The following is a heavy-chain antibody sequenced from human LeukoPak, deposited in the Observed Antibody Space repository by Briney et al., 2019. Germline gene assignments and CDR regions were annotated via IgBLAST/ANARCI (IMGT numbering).Heavy chain of an antibody. CDR2: IYYSGST. CDR1: GGSISSSSYY. J-gene: IGHJ4*02. CDR3: ARGMVSNIAALRDYYFDY. D-gene: IGHD6-25*01. V-gene: IGHV4-39*07. Sequence: PSETLSLTCTVSGGSISSSSYYWGWIRQPPGKGLEWIGSIYYSGSTYYNPSLKSRVTISVDTSKNQFSLKLSSVTAADTAVYYCARGMVSNIAALRDYYFDYWGQGTLVTVSS.